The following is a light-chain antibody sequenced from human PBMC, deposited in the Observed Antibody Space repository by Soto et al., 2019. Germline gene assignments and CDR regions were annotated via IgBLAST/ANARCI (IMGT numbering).Light chain of an antibody. Sequence: EIMMTQSPATLSVSPGERATLSCRASQSVSSNLAWYQQKPGQAPRLLIYGASTRATGIPARFSGSGSGTEFTRTISSLQSEDVAVYYCQQYKNWPPRHTFGQGTKLEIK. V-gene: IGKV3-15*01. J-gene: IGKJ2*01. CDR1: QSVSSN. CDR2: GAS. CDR3: QQYKNWPPRHT.